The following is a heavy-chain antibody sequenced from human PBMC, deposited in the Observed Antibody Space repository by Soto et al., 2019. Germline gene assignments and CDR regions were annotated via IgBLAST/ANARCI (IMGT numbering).Heavy chain of an antibody. CDR3: ARGCGWTDY. CDR2: INPIDSNT. V-gene: IGHV5-10-1*01. Sequence: GESLKISCQGSGYTFTNNWITWVRQTPEKGLEWMGRINPIDSNTNYGPSFQSHVTLSIDKSINTAYLQWSSLKASDTAMYYCARGCGWTDYWGQGTLVTVSS. CDR1: GYTFTNNW. J-gene: IGHJ4*02. D-gene: IGHD6-19*01.